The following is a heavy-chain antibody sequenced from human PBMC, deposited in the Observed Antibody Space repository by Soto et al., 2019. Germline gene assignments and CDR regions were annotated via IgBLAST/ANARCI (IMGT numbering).Heavy chain of an antibody. J-gene: IGHJ4*02. CDR3: ARGGDSYGYAYFDY. V-gene: IGHV3-11*06. CDR2: ISSSSSYT. Sequence: PGGSLRLSCAASGFTFSDYYMSWIRQAPGKGLEWVSYISSSSSYTNYADSVKGRFTISRDNAKNSLYLQMNSLRAEDTAVYYCARGGDSYGYAYFDYWGQGTLVTVSS. D-gene: IGHD5-18*01. CDR1: GFTFSDYY.